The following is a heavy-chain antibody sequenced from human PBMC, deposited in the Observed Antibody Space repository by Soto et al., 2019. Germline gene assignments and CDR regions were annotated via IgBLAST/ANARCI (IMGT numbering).Heavy chain of an antibody. D-gene: IGHD2-2*01. CDR3: ARGTTVIPAESAFDY. V-gene: IGHV3-74*01. J-gene: IGHJ4*02. Sequence: PGGSLRLSCAASGFTFSTYWMHWVRQAPGKGLVWVSRTNTDGSSTTYADSVEGRFTISRDNAKNTLYLQMNSLRAEDTAVYYCARGTTVIPAESAFDYWGQGPLVTVSS. CDR2: TNTDGSST. CDR1: GFTFSTYW.